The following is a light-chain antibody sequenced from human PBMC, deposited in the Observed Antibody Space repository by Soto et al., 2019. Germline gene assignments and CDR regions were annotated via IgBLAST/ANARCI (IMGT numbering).Light chain of an antibody. V-gene: IGKV1-39*01. CDR3: QQSYSTPRT. CDR2: AAS. CDR1: QSISSY. J-gene: IGKJ1*01. Sequence: DIQMTQSPSSLSASVGDRVTITCRASQSISSYLNWYQQKPGKAPKPLIYAASSLQSGVPSRFSGSGSGTDFTLTTSSLQPEDFATDYYQQSYSTPRTFSQGTNVEIK.